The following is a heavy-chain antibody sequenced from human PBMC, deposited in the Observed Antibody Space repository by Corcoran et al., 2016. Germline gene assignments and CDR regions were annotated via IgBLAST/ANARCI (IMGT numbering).Heavy chain of an antibody. V-gene: IGHV5-51*01. CDR3: SRRLRRDGYNPKDYGIDV. J-gene: IGHJ6*02. CDR1: GYSFTSYW. D-gene: IGHD5-12*01. CDR2: IYPGDSDT. Sequence: EVQLVQSGAEVKKPGESLKISCKGSGYSFTSYWIGWVRQMPGKGLEWMGIIYPGDSDTRYSPSFQGQVTISADKAISTAYLQWSSLKASDTAMYYWSRRLRRDGYNPKDYGIDVRGQGTTVTVSS.